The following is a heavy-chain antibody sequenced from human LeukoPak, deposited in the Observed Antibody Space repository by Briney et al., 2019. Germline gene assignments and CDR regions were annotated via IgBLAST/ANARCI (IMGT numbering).Heavy chain of an antibody. J-gene: IGHJ4*02. CDR3: TTEGEQMESSGFDY. D-gene: IGHD3-10*01. CDR2: IAGRTGGGAK. Sequence: GGSLRLSCTASGLSFNYAWMNWVRQAPGEGLEWVGRIAGRTGGGAKDCAKSVRGRFSISRDDSKNTLHLQMNNLKTEDTAVYYCTTEGEQMESSGFDYWGQGTPVTVSS. CDR1: GLSFNYAW. V-gene: IGHV3-15*07.